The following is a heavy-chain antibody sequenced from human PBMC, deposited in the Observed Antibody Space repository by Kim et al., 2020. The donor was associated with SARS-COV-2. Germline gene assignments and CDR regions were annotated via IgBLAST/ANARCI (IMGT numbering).Heavy chain of an antibody. D-gene: IGHD5-12*01. J-gene: IGHJ4*02. V-gene: IGHV1-46*01. Sequence: AQKFQGRVTMTRDTSTSTVYMELSSLRSEDTAVYYCARGEEDGYNYLVDYWGQGTLVTVSS. CDR3: ARGEEDGYNYLVDY.